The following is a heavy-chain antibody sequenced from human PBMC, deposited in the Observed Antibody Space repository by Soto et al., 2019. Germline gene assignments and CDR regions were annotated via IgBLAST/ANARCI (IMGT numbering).Heavy chain of an antibody. Sequence: EASVKVSCKASGGIHSSLTFSWVRQAPGQGLEWMGGILPLSGTPKYAQKFQGRLTITADEYRATTYMELSSLTSEDTAIYYCARAGSRDAYNYVLDYWGQGTLVTVSS. CDR1: GGIHSSLT. V-gene: IGHV1-69*13. CDR3: ARAGSRDAYNYVLDY. D-gene: IGHD3-10*01. CDR2: ILPLSGTP. J-gene: IGHJ4*02.